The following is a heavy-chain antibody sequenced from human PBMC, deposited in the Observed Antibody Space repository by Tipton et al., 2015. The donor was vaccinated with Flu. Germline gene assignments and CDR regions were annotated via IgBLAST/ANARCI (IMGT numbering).Heavy chain of an antibody. J-gene: IGHJ4*02. Sequence: SLRLSCVASSFTFSSHEFNWVRQAPGKGLEWVAYISDSVSTIYYADSVKGRFTISRDNAKNSVYLQMHSLRAEDTAVYYCARGETMVQDGFDYWGQGTLVTVSS. CDR1: SFTFSSHE. D-gene: IGHD3-10*01. CDR2: ISDSVSTI. CDR3: ARGETMVQDGFDY. V-gene: IGHV3-48*03.